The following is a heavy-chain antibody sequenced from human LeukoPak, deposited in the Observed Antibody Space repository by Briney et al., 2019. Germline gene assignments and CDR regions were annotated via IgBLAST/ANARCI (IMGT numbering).Heavy chain of an antibody. CDR1: GFNFNNYG. V-gene: IGHV3-33*05. CDR2: IPSDGNNQ. D-gene: IGHD4-23*01. CDR3: ARDRNGGLDY. Sequence: PGGSLRLSCAASGFNFNNYGMHWVRQAPGKGLEWVTFIPSDGNNQYYADSVKGRFTISRDNSKNTLYLQMNSLRAEDTAVYYCARDRNGGLDYWGQGTLVTVSS. J-gene: IGHJ4*02.